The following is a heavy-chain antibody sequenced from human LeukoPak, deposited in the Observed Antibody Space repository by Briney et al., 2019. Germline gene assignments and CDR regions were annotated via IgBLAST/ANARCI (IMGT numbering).Heavy chain of an antibody. CDR1: GGSISSSNW. CDR3: ARDGVVPAAIDYYYYYMDV. Sequence: SGTLSLTCAVSGGSISSSNWWSWVRQPPGKGLEWIGEIYHSGSTNYNPSLKSRVTISVDKSKNQFSLKLSSVTAADTAVYYCARDGVVPAAIDYYYYYMDVWGKGTTVTVSS. J-gene: IGHJ6*03. CDR2: IYHSGST. V-gene: IGHV4-4*02. D-gene: IGHD2-2*01.